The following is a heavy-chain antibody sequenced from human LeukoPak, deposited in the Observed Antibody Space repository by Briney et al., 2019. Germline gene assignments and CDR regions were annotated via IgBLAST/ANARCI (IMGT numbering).Heavy chain of an antibody. CDR1: GGTFSSYA. D-gene: IGHD2-2*01. J-gene: IGHJ6*03. CDR2: IIPIFGTA. Sequence: SVKVSCKASGGTFSSYAISWVRQAPGQGLEWMGGIIPIFGTANYAQKFQGRVTITTDESTSTAYMELSSLRSEDTAVYYCATENIVVVPAAPDQYYYYYYMDVWGKGTTVTVSS. CDR3: ATENIVVVPAAPDQYYYYYYMDV. V-gene: IGHV1-69*05.